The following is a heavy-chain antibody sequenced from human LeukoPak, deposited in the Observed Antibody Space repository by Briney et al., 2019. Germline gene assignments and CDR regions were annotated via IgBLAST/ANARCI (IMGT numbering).Heavy chain of an antibody. CDR3: ARSLDIVVANPTDY. D-gene: IGHD2-15*01. CDR2: IWYDGSNK. CDR1: GFTFSSYG. V-gene: IGHV3-33*01. J-gene: IGHJ4*02. Sequence: GGSLRLSCAASGFTFSSYGMHWVRQAPGKGLEWVAVIWYDGSNKYYADSVKGRFTISRDNSKNTLYLQMNSLRAEDTAVYYCARSLDIVVANPTDYWGQGTLVTVSS.